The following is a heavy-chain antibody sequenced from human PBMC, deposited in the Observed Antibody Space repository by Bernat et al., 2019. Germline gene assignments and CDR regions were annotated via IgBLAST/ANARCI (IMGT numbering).Heavy chain of an antibody. CDR3: ARDLAYGDYEVWFDA. CDR2: INAGNGNT. V-gene: IGHV1-3*01. J-gene: IGHJ5*02. CDR1: GYTFTSYA. Sequence: QVQLVQSGAEVKKPGASVKVSCKASGYTFTSYAMHWVRQAPGQRLEWMGWINAGNGNTKYSQKFQGRVTITRDTSASTAYMELSSLRSEETAVYYCARDLAYGDYEVWFDAWGQGTLVNVSS. D-gene: IGHD4-17*01.